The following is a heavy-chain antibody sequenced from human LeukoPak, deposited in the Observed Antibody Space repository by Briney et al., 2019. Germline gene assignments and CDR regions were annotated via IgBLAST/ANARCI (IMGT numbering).Heavy chain of an antibody. CDR3: ARDPFDYGDSYYYYGMDV. D-gene: IGHD4-17*01. V-gene: IGHV3-48*03. Sequence: PGGSLRLSCAASGFTFSSYEMNWVRQAPGKGLEWVSYISSSGSTIYYADSVKSRFTISRDNAKNSLYLQMNSLRAEDTAVYYCARDPFDYGDSYYYYGMDVWGQGTTVTVSS. CDR2: ISSSGSTI. CDR1: GFTFSSYE. J-gene: IGHJ6*02.